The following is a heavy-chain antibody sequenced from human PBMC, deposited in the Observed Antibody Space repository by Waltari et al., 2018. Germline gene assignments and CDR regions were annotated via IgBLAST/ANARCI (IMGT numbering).Heavy chain of an antibody. Sequence: QVQLQESGPGLVKPSETLSLTCTVSGGSISSHYWSWIRQPPGKGLEWIGYIYYSGSTNYNPSLKSRVTISVDTSKNQFSRKLSSVTAADTAVYYCAIAELAAAGTWDYWGQGTLVTVSS. V-gene: IGHV4-59*11. CDR1: GGSISSHY. J-gene: IGHJ4*02. D-gene: IGHD6-13*01. CDR3: AIAELAAAGTWDY. CDR2: IYYSGST.